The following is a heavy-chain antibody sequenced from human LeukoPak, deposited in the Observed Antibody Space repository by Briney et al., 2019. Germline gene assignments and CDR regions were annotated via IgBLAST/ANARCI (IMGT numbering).Heavy chain of an antibody. CDR3: ARSGEDYDILTGSYYFDY. V-gene: IGHV3-30*04. CDR1: GLTFSSYA. Sequence: PGGSLRLSCAASGLTFSSYAMHGVRQAPGKGLEEVAVISYDGSNKYYADSVKGRFTISRDNSKNTLYLQMNSLRAEDTAVYYCARSGEDYDILTGSYYFDYWGQGTLVTVSS. D-gene: IGHD3-9*01. CDR2: ISYDGSNK. J-gene: IGHJ4*02.